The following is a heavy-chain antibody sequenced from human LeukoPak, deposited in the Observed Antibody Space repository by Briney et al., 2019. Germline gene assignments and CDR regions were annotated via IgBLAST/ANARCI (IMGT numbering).Heavy chain of an antibody. CDR1: GYTLTNYA. V-gene: IGHV1-3*01. Sequence: TSVKVSCKASGYTLTNYAIHWVRQAPGQRLEWMGWFNSDTGNTEYSQKFQGRVTISRDTSANTAYMELNRLRPEDTAVFYCVRGGPNKSGWTLDYWGQGTLVTVSS. CDR2: FNSDTGNT. D-gene: IGHD6-19*01. CDR3: VRGGPNKSGWTLDY. J-gene: IGHJ4*02.